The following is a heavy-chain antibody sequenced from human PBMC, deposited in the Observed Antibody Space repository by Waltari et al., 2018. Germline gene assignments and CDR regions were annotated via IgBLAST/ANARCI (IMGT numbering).Heavy chain of an antibody. CDR2: IYPGDSDA. CDR1: GYSFTSYW. CDR3: ARPCSPSSVDAFDI. V-gene: IGHV5-51*01. Sequence: EVQLVQSGAEVKQPGESLKISCKGSGYSFTSYWIACVRQMPGKGLEWMGIIYPGDSDARYSPSFQGQVTISVDKSISTAYLQWSSLKASDTAIYYCARPCSPSSVDAFDIWGQGTMVTVAS. D-gene: IGHD2-2*01. J-gene: IGHJ3*02.